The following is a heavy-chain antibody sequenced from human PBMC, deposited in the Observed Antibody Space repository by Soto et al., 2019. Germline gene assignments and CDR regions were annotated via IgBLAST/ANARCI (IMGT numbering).Heavy chain of an antibody. Sequence: ASVKVSCEASGYTFTSYAMHWVRQAPGQRLEWMGWINAGNGNTKYSQKFQGRVTITRDTSASTAYMELSSLRSEDTAVYYCARDLAIFGVVSEAFDIWGQGTMVTVSS. CDR3: ARDLAIFGVVSEAFDI. CDR2: INAGNGNT. CDR1: GYTFTSYA. J-gene: IGHJ3*02. D-gene: IGHD3-3*01. V-gene: IGHV1-3*01.